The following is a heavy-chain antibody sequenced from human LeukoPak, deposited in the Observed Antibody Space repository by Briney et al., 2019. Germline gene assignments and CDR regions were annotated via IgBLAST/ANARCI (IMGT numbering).Heavy chain of an antibody. J-gene: IGHJ6*02. CDR2: IYYSGST. V-gene: IGHV4-59*01. CDR1: GGSISSYY. D-gene: IGHD4-17*01. CDR3: ARHNGDYETFDLSYYYGMDV. Sequence: PSETLSLTCTVSGGSISSYYWSWIRQPPGKGLEWIGYIYYSGSTNYNPSLKSRVTISVDTSKNQFSLKLSSVTAADTAVYYCARHNGDYETFDLSYYYGMDVWGQGTTVTVSS.